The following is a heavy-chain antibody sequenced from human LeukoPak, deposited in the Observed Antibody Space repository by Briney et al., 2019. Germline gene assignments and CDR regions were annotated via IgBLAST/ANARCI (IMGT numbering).Heavy chain of an antibody. CDR1: GFTLSNYW. V-gene: IGHV3-74*01. CDR2: VSNDGSST. Sequence: GESLKISCAASGFTLSNYWMHWVRQGPGKGLVWASRVSNDGSSTAYADSVRGRFTISRDNAKNTLYLQMNSLRAEDTAVYYCVGAAADTTPRPWGQGTLVTVSS. CDR3: VGAAADTTPRP. J-gene: IGHJ4*02. D-gene: IGHD6-13*01.